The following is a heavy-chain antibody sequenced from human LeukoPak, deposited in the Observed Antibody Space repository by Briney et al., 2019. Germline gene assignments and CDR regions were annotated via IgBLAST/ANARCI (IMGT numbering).Heavy chain of an antibody. CDR3: AKARCSSTSCYSYFDY. J-gene: IGHJ4*02. D-gene: IGHD2-2*01. V-gene: IGHV1-8*03. CDR1: GYTFTSYD. CDR2: MNPNSGNT. Sequence: ASVKVSCKASGYTFTSYDINWVRQATGQGLEWMGWMNPNSGNTGYAQKFQGRVTITRNTSISTAYMELSSLRAEDTAVYYCAKARCSSTSCYSYFDYWGQGTLVTVSS.